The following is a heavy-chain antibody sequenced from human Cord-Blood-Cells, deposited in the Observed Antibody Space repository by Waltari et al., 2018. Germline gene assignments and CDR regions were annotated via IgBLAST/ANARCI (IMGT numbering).Heavy chain of an antibody. D-gene: IGHD1-26*01. CDR1: GGSISSYY. V-gene: IGHV4-59*08. J-gene: IGHJ4*02. CDR2: IDYSGST. Sequence: QVQLQESGPGLVKPSETLSLTCTVSGGSISSYYWRWIRQPPGKGLEWIGYIDYSGSTNYNPSLKSRVTISVDTSKNQFSLKLSSVTAADMAVYYCARLIVGATQANHFDYWGQGTLVTVSS. CDR3: ARLIVGATQANHFDY.